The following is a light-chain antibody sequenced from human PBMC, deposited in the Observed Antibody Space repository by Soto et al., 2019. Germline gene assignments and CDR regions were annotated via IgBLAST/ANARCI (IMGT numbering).Light chain of an antibody. J-gene: IGKJ4*01. CDR3: HQYNIWPPLL. CDR1: QTVSSNY. CDR2: GAS. V-gene: IGKV3-20*01. Sequence: EMVMTQSPATLSVSPGERATLSCRASQTVSSNYLAWCQQRPGQAPRLLIYGASNRATGIPDRFSGSGSGTDFTLTISRLEPEDFAVYYCHQYNIWPPLLFGGGTKVDIK.